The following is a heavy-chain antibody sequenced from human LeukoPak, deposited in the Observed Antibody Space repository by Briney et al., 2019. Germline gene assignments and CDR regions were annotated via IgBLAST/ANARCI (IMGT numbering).Heavy chain of an antibody. CDR1: AFTFRSYA. J-gene: IGHJ4*02. D-gene: IGHD1-20*01. CDR3: AKPKDNSLYCFDY. V-gene: IGHV3-23*01. Sequence: GGSLRLSCAVSAFTFRSYAMSWVRQAGGKGLEWVSAISGSGGSTYYADSVKGRFTISRDNSKNTLYLQMSSLRAEDTAVYYCAKPKDNSLYCFDYWGQGTQVTVSS. CDR2: ISGSGGST.